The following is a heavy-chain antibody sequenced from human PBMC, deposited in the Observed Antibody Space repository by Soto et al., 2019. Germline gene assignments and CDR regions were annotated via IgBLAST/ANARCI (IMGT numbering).Heavy chain of an antibody. Sequence: QVQLVQSGAEVKKPGASVKVSCKASGYTFTSYGISWVRQAPGQGLEWMGWISAYNGNTNYAQKLQGRVTMTTDTSTSTAYRELRSLRSDDTAVYYCARDRAVGAHRGSWFDHWGKGTLVTVSS. CDR2: ISAYNGNT. D-gene: IGHD1-26*01. CDR1: GYTFTSYG. CDR3: ARDRAVGAHRGSWFDH. V-gene: IGHV1-18*04. J-gene: IGHJ5*02.